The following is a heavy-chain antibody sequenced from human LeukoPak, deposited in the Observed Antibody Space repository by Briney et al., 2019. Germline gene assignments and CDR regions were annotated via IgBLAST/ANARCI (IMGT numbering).Heavy chain of an antibody. J-gene: IGHJ5*02. D-gene: IGHD3-3*01. Sequence: PSETLFLTCAVYGGSFSGHHWSWIRQPPGKGLEWIGEINHSGSTDYNPSLKSRVTISVDTSKNQFSLKLSSVTAADTAVYYCARDGFDFWSGYFQPWGQGTLVTVSS. CDR2: INHSGST. V-gene: IGHV4-34*01. CDR1: GGSFSGHH. CDR3: ARDGFDFWSGYFQP.